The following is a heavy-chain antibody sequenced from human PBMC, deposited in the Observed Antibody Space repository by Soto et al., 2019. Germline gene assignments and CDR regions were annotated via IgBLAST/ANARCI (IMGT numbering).Heavy chain of an antibody. CDR1: GFXFSSYW. CDR3: ATVEAIATTRPGLDV. CDR2: INSDGSST. D-gene: IGHD1-26*01. V-gene: IGHV3-74*01. J-gene: IGHJ6*01. Sequence: GGSLXLSCAASGFXFSSYWMHWVRQAPGKGLVWVSRINSDGSSTSYADSVKGRFTISRDNAKNTLYLQMNSLRAEDTAVYYFATVEAIATTRPGLDVWGKGTTDTVSS.